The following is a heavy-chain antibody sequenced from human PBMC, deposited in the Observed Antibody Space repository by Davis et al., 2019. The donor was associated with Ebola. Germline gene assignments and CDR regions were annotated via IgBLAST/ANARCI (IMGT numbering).Heavy chain of an antibody. CDR3: ARGDCSSTSCYGYYFDY. Sequence: LRLSCAVSGGSISSGGYSWSWIRQPPGKGLEWTGYIYDSGNTYYNPSLKSRVTISIDTSKNQFSLKLSSVTAADTAVYYCARGDCSSTSCYGYYFDYWGQGTLVTVSS. CDR2: IYDSGNT. CDR1: GGSISSGGYS. V-gene: IGHV4-30-4*07. D-gene: IGHD2-2*01. J-gene: IGHJ4*02.